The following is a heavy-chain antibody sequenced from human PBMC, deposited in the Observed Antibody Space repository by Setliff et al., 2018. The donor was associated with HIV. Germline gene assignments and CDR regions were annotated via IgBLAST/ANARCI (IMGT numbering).Heavy chain of an antibody. Sequence: GGSLRLSCAASGFTFSTYSMNWVRQAPGKGLEWISYISSSSSTIYYADSVKGRFTISRDNAENSLFLQMNSLRAEDTAIYYCALLWPFDYWGQGALVTVSS. CDR2: ISSSSSTI. J-gene: IGHJ4*02. CDR1: GFTFSTYS. D-gene: IGHD3-10*01. CDR3: ALLWPFDY. V-gene: IGHV3-48*04.